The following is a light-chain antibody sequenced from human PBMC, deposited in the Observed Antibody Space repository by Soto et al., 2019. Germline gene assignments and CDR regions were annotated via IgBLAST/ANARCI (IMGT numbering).Light chain of an antibody. Sequence: QSVLTQPPSASGSPGQSVTISCTGTSSDVGAYNYVSWYQHRPGKAPKLMIYEVTKRPPGVPDRFSGAKSGNTASLTVSGLQAEDEADYYCTSHAGTNNFPYVFGTGTKVTVL. CDR3: TSHAGTNNFPYV. V-gene: IGLV2-8*01. CDR2: EVT. J-gene: IGLJ1*01. CDR1: SSDVGAYNY.